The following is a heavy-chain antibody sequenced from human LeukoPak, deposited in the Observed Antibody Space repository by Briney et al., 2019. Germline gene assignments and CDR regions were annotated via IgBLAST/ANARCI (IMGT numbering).Heavy chain of an antibody. CDR2: INPNSGDT. CDR3: ARDGVGATPDFDY. CDR1: GYTFTNYY. V-gene: IGHV1-2*02. Sequence: ASVKVSCKASGYTFTNYYMYWVRQAPGQGLECMGWINPNSGDTNFAQKFQGRVTMTRDTSISTAYMELSSLRSDDTAVYYCARDGVGATPDFDYWGQGTLVTVSS. J-gene: IGHJ4*02. D-gene: IGHD1-26*01.